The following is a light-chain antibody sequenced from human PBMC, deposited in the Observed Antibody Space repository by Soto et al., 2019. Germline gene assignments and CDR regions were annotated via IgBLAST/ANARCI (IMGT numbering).Light chain of an antibody. J-gene: IGLJ1*01. CDR3: QSYDSRLSGSV. CDR2: NNH. V-gene: IGLV1-40*01. Sequence: QSVLTQPPSVSGAPGQSVTISCTGTSSNIGAGYDIHWYQQPPGTAPKLVIYNNHNRPSGVPDRFSGSKSGTSGSLAITGLQAEDEADYYCQSYDSRLSGSVFGTGTKLTVL. CDR1: SSNIGAGYD.